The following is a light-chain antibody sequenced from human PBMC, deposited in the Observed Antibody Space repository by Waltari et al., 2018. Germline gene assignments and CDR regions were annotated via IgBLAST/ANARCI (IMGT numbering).Light chain of an antibody. CDR2: RAS. CDR3: QQYNHWPRT. J-gene: IGKJ1*01. Sequence: EIVMTQSPATLSVSPGERATLSCTASLSVSTDLAWYKQKSGQTPRLLIYRASTRATDIPVRFRGSGSGTEFNLTISSLQSGDVAVYYCQQYNHWPRTFGQGTRVEIK. CDR1: LSVSTD. V-gene: IGKV3D-15*01.